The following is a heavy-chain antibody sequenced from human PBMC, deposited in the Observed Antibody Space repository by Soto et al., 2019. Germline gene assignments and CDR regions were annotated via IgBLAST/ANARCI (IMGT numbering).Heavy chain of an antibody. V-gene: IGHV3-74*01. Sequence: EVQLVESGGGLVQPGGSLRLSCAASGFTFTNYWMHWVRQVPGKGLVWVSRINSDGSDTRYADSVKGRFTISRDNAKNTVYLQMNSLTAEDTAVYYCARDYSGPADYWGQGTLVTVSS. CDR2: INSDGSDT. CDR3: ARDYSGPADY. J-gene: IGHJ4*02. D-gene: IGHD6-19*01. CDR1: GFTFTNYW.